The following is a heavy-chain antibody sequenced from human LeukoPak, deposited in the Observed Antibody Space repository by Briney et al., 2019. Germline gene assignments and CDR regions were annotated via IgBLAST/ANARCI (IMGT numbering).Heavy chain of an antibody. CDR1: GYTFTSYG. V-gene: IGHV1-18*01. CDR2: ISAYNGNT. J-gene: IGHJ3*02. CDR3: ARERGSSWYSGHGGFEAFDI. Sequence: GASVKVSCKASGYTFTSYGISWVRQAPGQGLEWMGWISAYNGNTNYAQKLQGRVTMTTDTSTSTAYMELRSLRSDDTAVYYCARERGSSWYSGHGGFEAFDIWGQGTMVTVSS. D-gene: IGHD6-13*01.